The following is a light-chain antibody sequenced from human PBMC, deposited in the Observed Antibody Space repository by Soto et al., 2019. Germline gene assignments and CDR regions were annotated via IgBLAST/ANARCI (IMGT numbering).Light chain of an antibody. CDR2: GNF. CDR1: TSNIGAPYD. CDR3: QSSDSSLSGHVV. J-gene: IGLJ2*01. V-gene: IGLV1-40*01. Sequence: QAVVTQPPSVSGAPGQRVSISCTGSTSNIGAPYDVHWYQHLPGTAPKLLIYGNFNRPSGVPDRFSGSKSGTSASLAITGLQAADEADYYCQSSDSSLSGHVVFGGGTKLTVL.